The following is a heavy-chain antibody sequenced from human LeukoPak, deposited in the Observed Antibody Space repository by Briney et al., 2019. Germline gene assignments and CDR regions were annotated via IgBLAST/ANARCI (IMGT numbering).Heavy chain of an antibody. V-gene: IGHV3-23*01. D-gene: IGHD6-19*01. Sequence: PPGGSLRLSCAASGFTFSSYATSWVRQAPGKGLEWVSAISGSGGSTCYADSVKGRFTISRDNSKNTLYLQMNSLRAEDTAVYYCAKDKGGIAVAGNFDYWGQGTLVTVSS. J-gene: IGHJ4*02. CDR1: GFTFSSYA. CDR2: ISGSGGST. CDR3: AKDKGGIAVAGNFDY.